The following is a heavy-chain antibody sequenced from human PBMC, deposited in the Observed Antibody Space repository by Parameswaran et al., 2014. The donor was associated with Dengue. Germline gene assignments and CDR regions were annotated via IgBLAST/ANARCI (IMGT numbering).Heavy chain of an antibody. V-gene: IGHV3-53*01. J-gene: IGHJ4*02. Sequence: VRQAPGKGLEWVSIIYAGGNTYYAESVKGRFTISRDNSKNTLHLQMKNLRAQDTAVYYCAKGGGQWIGRRDLDYWGQGTQVTVSS. CDR3: AKGGGQWIGRRDLDY. CDR2: IYAGGNT. D-gene: IGHD2-15*01.